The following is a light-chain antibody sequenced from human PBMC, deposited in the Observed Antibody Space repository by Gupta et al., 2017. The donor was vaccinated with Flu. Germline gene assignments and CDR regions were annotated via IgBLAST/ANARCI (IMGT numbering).Light chain of an antibody. CDR1: QSISSY. J-gene: IGKJ4*01. V-gene: IGKV1-39*01. CDR3: QQSDSTLLLT. CDR2: AAS. Sequence: SSLSASVGDRVTITCRASQSISSYLNWYQQKPGQAPKLLIYAASSLQSGVPSRFSGSGSGTDFTLTISSRQPEDFATYYCQQSDSTLLLTFGGGTKVEIK.